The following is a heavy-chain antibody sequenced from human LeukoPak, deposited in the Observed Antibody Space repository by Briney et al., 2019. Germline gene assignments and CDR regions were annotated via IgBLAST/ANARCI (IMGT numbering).Heavy chain of an antibody. D-gene: IGHD1-1*01. V-gene: IGHV3-23*01. CDR1: GFTFSSYA. Sequence: PGGSLRLSCAASGFTFSSYAMSWVRQAPGKGLEWVSAISGSGGSTYYADSVKGRFTISRDNSKNTLYLQMNSLRAEDTAVYYCAKSGLDPYYYYYGMDVWGQGTTVTVSS. J-gene: IGHJ6*02. CDR2: ISGSGGST. CDR3: AKSGLDPYYYYYGMDV.